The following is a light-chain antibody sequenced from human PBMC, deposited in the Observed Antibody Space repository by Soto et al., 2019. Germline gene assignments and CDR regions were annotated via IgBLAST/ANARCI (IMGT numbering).Light chain of an antibody. CDR3: SSYAASGTVV. CDR2: EAN. CDR1: SSDFGGYIL. Sequence: HSVLTQPASVSGSPGQSITISCTGPSSDFGGYILLSWYQQHPGKAPKLMIYEANKRPSGVSNRFSGSKSGNTASLTISGLQAEDEADYYCSSYAASGTVVFGGGTKLTVL. J-gene: IGLJ2*01. V-gene: IGLV2-23*01.